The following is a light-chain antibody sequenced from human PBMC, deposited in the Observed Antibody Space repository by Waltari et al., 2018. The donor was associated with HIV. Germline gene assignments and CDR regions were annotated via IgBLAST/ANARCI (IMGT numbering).Light chain of an antibody. CDR1: QSVLYSSNNKNY. J-gene: IGKJ2*01. Sequence: DILVNPAPDPLAGFLGGGATNNLKSSQSVLYSSNNKNYLAWYQQKPGQPPKLLIYWASTRESGVPDRFSGSGSGTDFTLTISSLQAEDVAVYYCQQYYSTPPTFGQGTKLEIK. CDR3: QQYYSTPPT. CDR2: WAS. V-gene: IGKV4-1*01.